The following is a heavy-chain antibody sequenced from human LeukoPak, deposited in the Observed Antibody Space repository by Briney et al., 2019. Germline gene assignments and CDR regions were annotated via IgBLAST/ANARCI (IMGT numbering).Heavy chain of an antibody. Sequence: ASVKVSCKASGYTFTSYAMHWARQAPGQRLEWMGWINAGNGNTKYSQKFQGRVTITRNTSASTAYMELSSLRSEDTAVYYCARGEWLPPYNWFDPWGQGTLVTVSS. V-gene: IGHV1-3*01. CDR1: GYTFTSYA. J-gene: IGHJ5*02. CDR3: ARGEWLPPYNWFDP. D-gene: IGHD3-3*01. CDR2: INAGNGNT.